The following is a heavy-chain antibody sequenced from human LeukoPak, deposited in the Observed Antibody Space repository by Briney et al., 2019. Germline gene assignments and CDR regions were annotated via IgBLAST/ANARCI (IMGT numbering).Heavy chain of an antibody. CDR1: GFTFSGSA. CDR3: TRSVTGDV. CDR2: IRSKANSYAT. Sequence: GGSLRLSCAASGFTFSGSAMHWVRQASGEGLEWVGRIRSKANSYATAYAASVKGRFTISRDDSKNTAYLQMNSLKTEDTAVYYCTRSVTGDVWGQGTLVTVSS. V-gene: IGHV3-73*01. D-gene: IGHD4-11*01. J-gene: IGHJ4*02.